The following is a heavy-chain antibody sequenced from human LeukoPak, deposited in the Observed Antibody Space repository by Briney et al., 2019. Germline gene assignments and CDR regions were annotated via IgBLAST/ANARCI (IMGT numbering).Heavy chain of an antibody. Sequence: ASVKVSCKASGYTFTSYDINWVRQATGQGLEWMGWMNPNSGNTGYAQKFQGRVTMTRNTSISTAYMELSSLRSEDTAVYYCAKSDAEPTLLVTDQVLYFDYWGQGTLVTVSS. CDR3: AKSDAEPTLLVTDQVLYFDY. J-gene: IGHJ4*02. CDR1: GYTFTSYD. CDR2: MNPNSGNT. V-gene: IGHV1-8*01. D-gene: IGHD4-23*01.